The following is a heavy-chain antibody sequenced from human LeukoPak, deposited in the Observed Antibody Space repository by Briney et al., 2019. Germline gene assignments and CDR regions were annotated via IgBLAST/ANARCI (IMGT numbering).Heavy chain of an antibody. CDR3: AREGSSSNWFDP. J-gene: IGHJ5*02. Sequence: ASVKVSCKASGYTFTSYDINWVRQATGQGREWMGWMNPNSGNTGYAQKFQGRVTMTRNTSISTAYMELSSLRSEDTAVYYCAREGSSSNWFDPWGQGTLVTVSS. V-gene: IGHV1-8*01. CDR1: GYTFTSYD. D-gene: IGHD6-6*01. CDR2: MNPNSGNT.